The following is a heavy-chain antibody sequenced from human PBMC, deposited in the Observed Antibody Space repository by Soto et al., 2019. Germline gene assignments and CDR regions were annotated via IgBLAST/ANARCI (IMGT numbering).Heavy chain of an antibody. Sequence: QVQLVQSGAEVKKPGSSVKVSCKASGGTFSSYAISWLRQAPGQGLEWMGGIIPIFGTANYAQKFQGRVTITAEKSTSTAYMELSSLRSEDRAVYFCARDARYDILTGYTPAFPYYFDYWGQGTLVTVSS. CDR2: IIPIFGTA. CDR3: ARDARYDILTGYTPAFPYYFDY. J-gene: IGHJ4*02. CDR1: GGTFSSYA. D-gene: IGHD3-9*01. V-gene: IGHV1-69*06.